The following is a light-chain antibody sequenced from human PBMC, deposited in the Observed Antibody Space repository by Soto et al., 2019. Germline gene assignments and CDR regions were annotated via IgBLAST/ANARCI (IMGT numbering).Light chain of an antibody. CDR2: DVS. Sequence: QSALTQPRSVSGSPGQSVTISCTGTSSDVGGYNYVSWYQQHPDKAPKVMIYDVSKRPSGVPDRFSGSKSGNTASLTISGLQAEDEADYYCCSYAGSYTLVFGGGTKLTVL. CDR3: CSYAGSYTLV. V-gene: IGLV2-11*01. J-gene: IGLJ2*01. CDR1: SSDVGGYNY.